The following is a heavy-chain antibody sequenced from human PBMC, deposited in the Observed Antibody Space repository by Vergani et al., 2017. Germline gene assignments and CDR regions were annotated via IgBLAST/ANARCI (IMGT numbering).Heavy chain of an antibody. J-gene: IGHJ4*02. CDR1: GGTFSSYA. D-gene: IGHD4-17*01. V-gene: IGHV1-69*01. Sequence: QVQLVQSGAEVKKPGSSVKVSCKASGGTFSSYAISWVRQAPGQGLEWMGGIIPIFGTANYAQKFQGRVTITADDSTSTAYMELSSLRSEDTAVYYCARDRTTVTTSYFDYWGEGTLVTVSS. CDR2: IIPIFGTA. CDR3: ARDRTTVTTSYFDY.